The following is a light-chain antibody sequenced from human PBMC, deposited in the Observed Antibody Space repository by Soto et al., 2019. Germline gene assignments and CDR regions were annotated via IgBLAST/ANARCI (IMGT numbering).Light chain of an antibody. J-gene: IGKJ1*01. Sequence: DLQMTQSPSTLSASVGDRVTITCRASQSISSWLAWYQQKPGKAPKLLIYKASSLESGVPSRFSGSGSGTEFTLTISSLQPDDFATYYCQQYNSYRTFGQGTKMEIK. CDR1: QSISSW. CDR3: QQYNSYRT. CDR2: KAS. V-gene: IGKV1-5*03.